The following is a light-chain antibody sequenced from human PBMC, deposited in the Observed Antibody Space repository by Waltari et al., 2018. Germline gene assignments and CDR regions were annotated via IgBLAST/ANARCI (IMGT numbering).Light chain of an antibody. V-gene: IGLV1-44*01. CDR2: SNI. Sequence: QSGLTQPPSASATPGQRVTLSCTGSSSNIGGNSVSWYQQVPGTAPKLPMYSNIRRPSGVPDRFSGSTSGTSASLAISGLQSDDAADYYCATWDDSLNVPVFGGGTRVTVL. J-gene: IGLJ3*02. CDR1: SSNIGGNS. CDR3: ATWDDSLNVPV.